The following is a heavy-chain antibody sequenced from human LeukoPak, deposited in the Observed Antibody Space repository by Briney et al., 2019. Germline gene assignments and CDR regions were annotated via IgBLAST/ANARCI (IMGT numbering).Heavy chain of an antibody. Sequence: ASVTVSCTVSGYTLTELSMHWVRQAPGKGLEWMGGFDPEDGQTIYAQKFQGRVTMTEDTSTDTAYMELSSLRSEDTAVYYCATAILKISSWYRLALQNWFDPWGQGTLVTVSS. CDR1: GYTLTELS. J-gene: IGHJ5*02. V-gene: IGHV1-24*01. D-gene: IGHD6-13*01. CDR3: ATAILKISSWYRLALQNWFDP. CDR2: FDPEDGQT.